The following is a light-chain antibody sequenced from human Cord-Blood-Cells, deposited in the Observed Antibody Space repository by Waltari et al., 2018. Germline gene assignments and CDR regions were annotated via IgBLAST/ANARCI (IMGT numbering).Light chain of an antibody. J-gene: IGKJ2*01. CDR1: QGIRND. V-gene: IGKV1-17*01. CDR2: AAS. Sequence: DIQMTQSPSSMSASVGDRVTITCRARQGIRNDLGWYQQKQGKAPKRLIYAASSLQSGVPSRFSGSGSGTEFTLTISSLQPEDFATYYCLQHNSYPYTFGQGTKLEIK. CDR3: LQHNSYPYT.